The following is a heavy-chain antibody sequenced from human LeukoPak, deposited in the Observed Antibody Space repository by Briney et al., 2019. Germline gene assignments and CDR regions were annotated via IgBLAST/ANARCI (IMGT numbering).Heavy chain of an antibody. Sequence: ASVKVSCKASGYTFTGYYMHWVRQAPGQGLAWMGWINPNSGGTNYAQKFQGRVTMTRETTISTAYMELSRLTSDDTAVYYCARDGRGIVGAAYYFDYWSQGTLVTVYS. V-gene: IGHV1-2*02. D-gene: IGHD1-26*01. J-gene: IGHJ4*02. CDR3: ARDGRGIVGAAYYFDY. CDR1: GYTFTGYY. CDR2: INPNSGGT.